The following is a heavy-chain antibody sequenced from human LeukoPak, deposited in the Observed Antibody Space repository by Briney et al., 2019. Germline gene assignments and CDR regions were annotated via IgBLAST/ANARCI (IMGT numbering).Heavy chain of an antibody. CDR1: GYTFTGYY. Sequence: ASVKVSCKASGYTFTGYYMHWVRQAPGQGLEWMGWINPNSGGTNYAQKFRGRVTMTRDTSISTAYMELSRLRSDDTAVYYCARDSSSWQPDFDYWGQGTLVTVSS. CDR3: ARDSSSWQPDFDY. D-gene: IGHD6-13*01. J-gene: IGHJ4*02. V-gene: IGHV1-2*02. CDR2: INPNSGGT.